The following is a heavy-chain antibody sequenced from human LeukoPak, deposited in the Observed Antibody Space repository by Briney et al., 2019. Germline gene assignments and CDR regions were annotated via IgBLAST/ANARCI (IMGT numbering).Heavy chain of an antibody. CDR3: ATEGYAPSMDDY. J-gene: IGHJ4*02. D-gene: IGHD3-16*01. CDR2: IYHSGST. CDR1: GGSFSGYY. Sequence: SETLSLTCAVYGGSFSGYYWGWIRQPPGEGLEWIGSIYHSGSTYYNPSLKSRVTISVDTSKNQFSLKLSSVTAADTAVYYCATEGYAPSMDDYWGQGTLVTVSS. V-gene: IGHV4-38-2*01.